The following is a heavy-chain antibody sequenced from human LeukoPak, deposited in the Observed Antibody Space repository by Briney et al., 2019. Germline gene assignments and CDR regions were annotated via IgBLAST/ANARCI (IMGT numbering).Heavy chain of an antibody. V-gene: IGHV3-30*18. D-gene: IGHD1-1*01. CDR1: GFTFSSYG. CDR2: ISYDGSNK. CDR3: ANGRNGYYYYYGMDV. Sequence: GGSLRLSGAASGFTFSSYGMHWVRQAPGKGLEWVAVISYDGSNKYYADSVKGRFTISRDNSKNTLCLQMNSLRAEDTAVYYCANGRNGYYYYYGMDVRGQGTTVTVSS. J-gene: IGHJ6*02.